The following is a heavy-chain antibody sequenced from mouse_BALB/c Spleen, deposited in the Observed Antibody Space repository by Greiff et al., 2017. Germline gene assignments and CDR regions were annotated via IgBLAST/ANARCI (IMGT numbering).Heavy chain of an antibody. J-gene: IGHJ4*01. Sequence: VQLKQSGPGLVKPSQSLSLTCTVTGYSITSDYAWNWIRQFPGNKLEWMGYISYSGSTSYNPSLKSRISITRDTSKNQFFLQLNSVTTEDTATYYCARRASYGNYYYAMDYWGQGTSVTVSS. CDR2: ISYSGST. V-gene: IGHV3-2*02. CDR3: ARRASYGNYYYAMDY. D-gene: IGHD2-10*02. CDR1: GYSITSDYA.